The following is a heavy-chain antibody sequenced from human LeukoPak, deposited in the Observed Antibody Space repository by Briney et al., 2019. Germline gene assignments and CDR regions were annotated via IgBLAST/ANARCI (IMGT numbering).Heavy chain of an antibody. J-gene: IGHJ6*02. V-gene: IGHV4-4*07. D-gene: IGHD3-3*01. CDR1: GGSISSYY. CDR3: ARDRGSSPYYDFWSGYRPYYYGMDV. Sequence: PSETLPLTCTVSGGSISSYYWSWIRQPAGKGLEWIGRIYTSGSTNYNPSLKSRVTMSVDTSKNQFSLKLSSVTAADTAVYYCARDRGSSPYYDFWSGYRPYYYGMDVWGQGTTVTVSS. CDR2: IYTSGST.